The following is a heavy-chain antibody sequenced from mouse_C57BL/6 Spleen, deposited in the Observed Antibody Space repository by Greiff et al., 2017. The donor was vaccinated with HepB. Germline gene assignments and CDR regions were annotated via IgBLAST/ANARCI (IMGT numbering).Heavy chain of an antibody. J-gene: IGHJ2*01. V-gene: IGHV1-69*01. CDR2: IGPSDSYT. Sequence: QVQLQQPGAELVMPGASVKLSCKASGYTFTSYWMHWVKQRPGQGLEWIGEIGPSDSYTNYNQKFKGKSTLTVDKSSSTAYMQLSSLTSEDSAVYYCARDGSNYFDYWGQGTTLTVSS. CDR3: ARDGSNYFDY. CDR1: GYTFTSYW. D-gene: IGHD1-1*01.